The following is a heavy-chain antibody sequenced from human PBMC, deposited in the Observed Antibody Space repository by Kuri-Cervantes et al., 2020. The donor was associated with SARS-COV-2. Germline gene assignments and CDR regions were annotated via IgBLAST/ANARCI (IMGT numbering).Heavy chain of an antibody. D-gene: IGHD1-26*01. Sequence: GESLKISCAASGFTFSSYAMSWVRQAPGKGLEWVSAISGSGGSTYYADSVKGRFTISRDNSKNTLYPQMNSLRAEDTAVYYCAKEFSGSYWTGNFDYWGQGTLVTVSS. J-gene: IGHJ4*02. V-gene: IGHV3-23*01. CDR2: ISGSGGST. CDR1: GFTFSSYA. CDR3: AKEFSGSYWTGNFDY.